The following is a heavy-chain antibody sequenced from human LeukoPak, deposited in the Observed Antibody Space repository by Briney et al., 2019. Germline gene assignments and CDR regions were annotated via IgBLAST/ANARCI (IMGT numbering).Heavy chain of an antibody. J-gene: IGHJ4*02. Sequence: GGSLRLSCAASGFTFSDYYMSWIRQAPGKGLGWVSYISSSGSTIYYADSVKGRFTISRDNAKNSLYLQMNSLRAEDTAVYYCARDSSWAYDYVWGSLDYWGQGTLVTVSS. CDR2: ISSSGSTI. CDR1: GFTFSDYY. D-gene: IGHD3-16*01. V-gene: IGHV3-11*04. CDR3: ARDSSWAYDYVWGSLDY.